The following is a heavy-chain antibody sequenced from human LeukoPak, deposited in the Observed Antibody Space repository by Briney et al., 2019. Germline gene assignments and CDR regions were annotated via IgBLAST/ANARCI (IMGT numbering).Heavy chain of an antibody. Sequence: GGSLRLSCAASGFTFSNYAITWIRQAPGKGLEWVSEISGSGESTYYGDSVKGRFTISRDNSKNTLHLQMNSLRAGDTAVYYCAREHWDFDYWGQGTLVTVSS. J-gene: IGHJ4*02. V-gene: IGHV3-23*01. CDR1: GFTFSNYA. CDR2: ISGSGEST. D-gene: IGHD7-27*01. CDR3: AREHWDFDY.